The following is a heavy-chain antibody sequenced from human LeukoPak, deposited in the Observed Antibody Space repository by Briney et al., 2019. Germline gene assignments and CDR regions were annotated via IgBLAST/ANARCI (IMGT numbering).Heavy chain of an antibody. Sequence: SETLSLTCTVSGGSITSYYWSWFRQPPGKGLEYIGYIFYSGSTNYSPSLKSRVTISLDTSKNQFSLMLSSVTAADTAVYYCARGLPGYSGGDDAFDIWGQGTVLIVS. CDR2: IFYSGST. V-gene: IGHV4-59*01. CDR1: GGSITSYY. J-gene: IGHJ3*02. D-gene: IGHD6-19*01. CDR3: ARGLPGYSGGDDAFDI.